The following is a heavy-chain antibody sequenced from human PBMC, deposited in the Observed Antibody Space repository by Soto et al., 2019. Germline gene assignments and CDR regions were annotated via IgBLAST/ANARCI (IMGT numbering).Heavy chain of an antibody. V-gene: IGHV1-2*04. CDR3: ARSDIVATNHMDV. CDR2: INPNSGGT. Sequence: ASVKLSCKASGYTFTGYYMHWVRQTPGQGLEWMGWINPNSGGTNYAQKFQGWVTMTRDTSISTAYMELSRLRSDDTAVYYCARSDIVATNHMDVWGKGTTVTVSS. D-gene: IGHD5-12*01. J-gene: IGHJ6*03. CDR1: GYTFTGYY.